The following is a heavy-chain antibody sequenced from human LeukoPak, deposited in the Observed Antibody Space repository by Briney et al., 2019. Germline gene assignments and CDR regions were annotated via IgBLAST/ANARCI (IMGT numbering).Heavy chain of an antibody. Sequence: GESLKISCKGSGYSFTSYWIGWVRQMPGKGLEWMGIIYPGDSDTRYSPSFQGQVTISADKSISTAYMELSSLRSEDTAVYYCARRAVAYYYYFYMDVWGKGTTVTVSS. CDR1: GYSFTSYW. CDR3: ARRAVAYYYYFYMDV. CDR2: IYPGDSDT. J-gene: IGHJ6*03. V-gene: IGHV5-51*01. D-gene: IGHD6-19*01.